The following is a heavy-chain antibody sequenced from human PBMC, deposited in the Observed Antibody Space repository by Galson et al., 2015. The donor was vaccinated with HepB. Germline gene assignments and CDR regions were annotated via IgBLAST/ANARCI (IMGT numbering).Heavy chain of an antibody. V-gene: IGHV3-23*01. CDR3: AREVGYSSGWYETA. J-gene: IGHJ5*02. Sequence: SLGIPRAAPGFTFCDHANARGPPAPGEGLGVFSALNARSGTTHYADSVKGRFIILRDNSKNTLYLHLSSLRAEDTAVYYCAREVGYSSGWYETAWGQGTLVTVSS. CDR1: GFTFCDHA. D-gene: IGHD6-19*01. CDR2: LNARSGTT.